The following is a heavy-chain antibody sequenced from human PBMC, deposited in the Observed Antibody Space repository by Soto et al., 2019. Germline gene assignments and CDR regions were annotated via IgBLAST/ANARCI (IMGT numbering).Heavy chain of an antibody. CDR2: INAGNGNT. D-gene: IGHD5-12*01. CDR1: GYTFTSYA. CDR3: PRGLYSGYGPVDY. Sequence: QVQLVQSGAEVKKPGASVKVSCKASGYTFTSYALHWVRPAPGQRLEWMGWINAGNGNTKYSQKFQGRVTNTRDTSASTAYMELSSLRSEDTAVYYCPRGLYSGYGPVDYWGQGTLVTVSS. V-gene: IGHV1-3*01. J-gene: IGHJ4*02.